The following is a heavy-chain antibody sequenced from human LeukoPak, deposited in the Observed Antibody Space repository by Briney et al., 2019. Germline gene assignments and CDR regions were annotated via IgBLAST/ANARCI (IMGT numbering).Heavy chain of an antibody. Sequence: ASVKVSCKASGYTFTSYGISWVRQAPGQGLEWMGWISAYNGNTNYAQKLQGRVTMTTDTSTSTAYMELRSLRSDDTAVYYCARESMVRGVITPIDYWGQGTLVTVSS. CDR3: ARESMVRGVITPIDY. J-gene: IGHJ4*02. V-gene: IGHV1-18*01. CDR2: ISAYNGNT. CDR1: GYTFTSYG. D-gene: IGHD3-10*01.